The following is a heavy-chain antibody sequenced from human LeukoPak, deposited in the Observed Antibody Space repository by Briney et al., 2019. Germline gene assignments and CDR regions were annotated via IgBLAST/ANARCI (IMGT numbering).Heavy chain of an antibody. CDR2: INSDGSST. J-gene: IGHJ5*02. CDR1: GFTFSSYW. V-gene: IGHV3-74*01. Sequence: PGGSLRLSCAASGFTFSSYWMHWLRHAPGKGLVWVSRINSDGSSTSYADSVKSRFTISTDNAKNTLYRQMQSLRADDTALYYCSRASYGNYGGGFDPWGQGTLVTVSS. D-gene: IGHD4-23*01. CDR3: SRASYGNYGGGFDP.